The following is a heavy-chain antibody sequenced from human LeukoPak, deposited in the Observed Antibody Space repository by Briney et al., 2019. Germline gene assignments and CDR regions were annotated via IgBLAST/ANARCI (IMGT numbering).Heavy chain of an antibody. Sequence: ASVKVSCKASGYTFTSYYMHWVRQALAQGLGWMGIINPSGGSTSYSQKFQGRVTTTRDTSTSTVYNELSGLRSEDTPGCYCARDLRCGSGGSCYSNPCGYWGQGTLVTVSS. CDR3: ARDLRCGSGGSCYSNPCGY. V-gene: IGHV1-46*01. CDR1: GYTFTSYY. CDR2: INPSGGST. D-gene: IGHD2-15*01. J-gene: IGHJ4*02.